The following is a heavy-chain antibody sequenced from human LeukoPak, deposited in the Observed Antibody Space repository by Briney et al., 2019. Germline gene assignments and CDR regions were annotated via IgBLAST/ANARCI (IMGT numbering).Heavy chain of an antibody. J-gene: IGHJ4*02. V-gene: IGHV1-18*01. CDR1: GYTFTSYG. CDR2: ISAYNGNT. CDR3: ARWRLMVRGVIPDFDY. D-gene: IGHD3-10*01. Sequence: ASVKVSCKASGYTFTSYGISWVRQAPGQGLEWMGWISAYNGNTNYAQKLQGRVTMTTDTSTSTAYMELRSLRSDDTAVYYCARWRLMVRGVIPDFDYWGQGTLVTVSS.